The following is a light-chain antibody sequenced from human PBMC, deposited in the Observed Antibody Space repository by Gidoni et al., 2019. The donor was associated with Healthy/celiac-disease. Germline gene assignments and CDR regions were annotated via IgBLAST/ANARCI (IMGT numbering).Light chain of an antibody. CDR2: GAS. V-gene: IGKV3-15*01. Sequence: EIVMTQSPAPLSVSPGERATLSCRASQSVSSNLAWYQQKPGQAPRLLIYGASTRATGIPARFSCSGSGTEFTLTISSLQSEDVAVYYCQQYNDWPTMYTFGQGTKLEIK. CDR1: QSVSSN. J-gene: IGKJ2*01. CDR3: QQYNDWPTMYT.